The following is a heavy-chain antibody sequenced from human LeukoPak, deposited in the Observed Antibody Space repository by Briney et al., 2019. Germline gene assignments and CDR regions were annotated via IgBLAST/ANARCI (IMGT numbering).Heavy chain of an antibody. Sequence: GGSLTVSCAASGLTFSSYAMSGVGQVAGKRLEWVSAINSGAGTTSYADSVKGGFTISRVNTKSTIYLQMNSLRAEDTAIYYCTKDLEQSYSGWSTSYDAWGQGTLVTVSS. J-gene: IGHJ5*02. D-gene: IGHD6-19*01. CDR2: INSGAGTT. V-gene: IGHV3-23*01. CDR1: GLTFSSYA. CDR3: TKDLEQSYSGWSTSYDA.